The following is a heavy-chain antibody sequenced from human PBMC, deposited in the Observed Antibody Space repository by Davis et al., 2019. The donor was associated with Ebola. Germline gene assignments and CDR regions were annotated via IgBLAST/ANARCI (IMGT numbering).Heavy chain of an antibody. CDR2: IYYSGST. Sequence: MPSETLSLTCTVSGGSISSSSYYWGWIRQPPGKGLEWIGSIYYSGSTYYNPSLKSRVTISVDTSKNQFSLKLSSVTAADTAVYYCARQNLRYFDWLGWSTFDYWGQGTLVTFSS. V-gene: IGHV4-39*01. J-gene: IGHJ4*02. D-gene: IGHD3-9*01. CDR1: GGSISSSSYY. CDR3: ARQNLRYFDWLGWSTFDY.